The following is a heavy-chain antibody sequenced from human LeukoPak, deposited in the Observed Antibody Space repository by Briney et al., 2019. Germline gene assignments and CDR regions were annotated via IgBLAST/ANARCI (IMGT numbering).Heavy chain of an antibody. V-gene: IGHV3-33*01. J-gene: IGHJ4*02. CDR3: ASMGYLGGGLDSYGYGHDY. CDR1: GFTFSSYG. CDR2: IWYDGSNK. Sequence: GRSLRLSCAASGFTFSSYGMHWVRQAPGKGLEWVTVIWYDGSNKYYADSVKGRFTISRDNSKNTLYLQMNSLRAEDTAVYYCASMGYLGGGLDSYGYGHDYWGQGTLVTVSS. D-gene: IGHD5-18*01.